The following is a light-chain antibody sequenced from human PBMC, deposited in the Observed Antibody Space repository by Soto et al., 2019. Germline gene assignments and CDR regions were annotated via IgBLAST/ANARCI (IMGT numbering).Light chain of an antibody. J-gene: IGLJ2*01. V-gene: IGLV2-8*01. CDR2: EVS. Sequence: QSVLTQPPSASGSPGQSVTISCTGTSSDVGGYNYVSWYQQLPGKAPKVMIYEVSKRPSGVPDRFSGSKSGNTASLTVSGLQAEDEADYYCSSYAGSNLVFGGGTKLTVL. CDR1: SSDVGGYNY. CDR3: SSYAGSNLV.